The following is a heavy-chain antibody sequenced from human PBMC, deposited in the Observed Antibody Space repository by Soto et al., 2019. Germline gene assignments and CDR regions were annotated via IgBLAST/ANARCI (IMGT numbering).Heavy chain of an antibody. V-gene: IGHV4-30-4*01. CDR3: ARDTASKDYDSHSYYPHFDS. D-gene: IGHD3-22*01. CDR1: GASINTDYY. CDR2: IYYTGGT. J-gene: IGHJ5*01. Sequence: PSETLYLTCAVSGASINTDYYLSWIRQPPGKVLEWIGHIYYTGGTFYSPSLKSRLALSVDTSKNQFSLRLSSVTAADTAVYYCARDTASKDYDSHSYYPHFDSWGQGALVTVSS.